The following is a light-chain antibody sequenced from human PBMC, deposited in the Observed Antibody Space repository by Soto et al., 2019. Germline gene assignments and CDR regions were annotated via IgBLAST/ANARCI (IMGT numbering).Light chain of an antibody. CDR1: QSVSSY. CDR3: QQRRNWPIT. CDR2: DAS. Sequence: EIVVTQSPATLSLSPGERATLSCRASQSVSSYLAWYQHKPGQAPRLLIYDASNRATGIPARFSGSGSGTDFTLPISSLEPEDVAVYYCQQRRNWPITFGQGTRLEIK. J-gene: IGKJ5*01. V-gene: IGKV3-11*01.